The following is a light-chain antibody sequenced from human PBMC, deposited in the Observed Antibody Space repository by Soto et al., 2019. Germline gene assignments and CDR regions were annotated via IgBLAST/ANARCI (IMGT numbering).Light chain of an antibody. Sequence: QSVLTQPPSVSGAPGQRVTLSCTGNTSNLGAGYDVHWYQQLPGAAPKLVIFGNRNRPSGVPERFSGSKSGNTASLTISGLHAEDEADYFCTSPTPGSLYVFGTGTKVTVL. CDR2: GNR. V-gene: IGLV1-40*01. J-gene: IGLJ1*01. CDR3: TSPTPGSLYV. CDR1: TSNLGAGYD.